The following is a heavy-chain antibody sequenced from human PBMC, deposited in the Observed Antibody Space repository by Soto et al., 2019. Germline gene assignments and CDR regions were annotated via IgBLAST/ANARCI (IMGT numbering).Heavy chain of an antibody. V-gene: IGHV1-2*02. CDR1: GYSFTDYY. Sequence: ASVKVSCKASGYSFTDYYMHWIRQAPGQGLEWMGWIAPHRDGTEFAQKFQGRITLTGDTSTSTAYMELKGLTSADTAVYFCARGPYGDNAVDIWGQ. CDR3: ARGPYGDNAVDI. D-gene: IGHD4-17*01. J-gene: IGHJ5*02. CDR2: IAPHRDGT.